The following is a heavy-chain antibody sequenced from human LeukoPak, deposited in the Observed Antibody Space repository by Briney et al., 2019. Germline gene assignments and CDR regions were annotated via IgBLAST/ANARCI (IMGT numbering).Heavy chain of an antibody. CDR3: AGTTTVTNYYYYMDV. CDR2: MNPNSGNT. CDR1: GYTFTSYD. V-gene: IGHV1-8*03. D-gene: IGHD4-11*01. J-gene: IGHJ6*03. Sequence: GASVKVSCKASGYTFTSYDINWVRQATGQGLEWMGWMNPNSGNTGYAQKFQGRVTITRNTSISTAYMELSSLRSEDTAVYYCAGTTTVTNYYYYMDVWGKGTTVTVSS.